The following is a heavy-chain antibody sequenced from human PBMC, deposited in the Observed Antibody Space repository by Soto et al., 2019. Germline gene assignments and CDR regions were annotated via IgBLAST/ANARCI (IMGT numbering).Heavy chain of an antibody. CDR2: IYYSGST. V-gene: IGHV4-31*03. CDR1: GGSISSGGYY. J-gene: IGHJ5*02. CDR3: AREAAGILNWFDP. D-gene: IGHD6-25*01. Sequence: QVQLQESGPGLVKPSQTLSLTCTVSGGSISSGGYYWSWIRQHPGKGLEWIGYIYYSGSTYYNPSLTSRVTISVDTSKNQFSLKLSSVTAAATAVYYCAREAAGILNWFDPWGQGTLVTVSS.